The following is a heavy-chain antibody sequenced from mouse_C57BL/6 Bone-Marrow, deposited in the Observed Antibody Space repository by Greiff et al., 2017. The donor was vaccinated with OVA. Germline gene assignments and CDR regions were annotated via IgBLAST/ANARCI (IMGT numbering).Heavy chain of an antibody. CDR2: IHPNSGST. CDR1: GYTFTSYW. J-gene: IGHJ2*01. CDR3: APLTTVVATEDY. Sequence: VQLQQPGAELVKPGASVKLSCKASGYTFTSYWMHWVKQRPGQGLEWIGMIHPNSGSTNYNEKFKSKATLTVDKSSSTAYMQLSSLTSEDSAVYYCAPLTTVVATEDYWGQGTTLTVSS. D-gene: IGHD1-1*01. V-gene: IGHV1-64*01.